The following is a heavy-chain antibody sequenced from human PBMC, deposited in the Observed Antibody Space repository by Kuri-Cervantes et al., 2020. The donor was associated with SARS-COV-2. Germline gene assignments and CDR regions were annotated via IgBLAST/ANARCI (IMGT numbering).Heavy chain of an antibody. V-gene: IGHV1-3*02. Sequence: ASVKVSCKASGYTFTSYAMHWVRQAPGQRLEWMGWSNAGNGNTKYSQEFQGRVTITRDTSASTAYMELSSLRSEDTAVYYCARGPLPEDIAVLPAASPFMYFDYWGQGAPVTVSS. D-gene: IGHD2-2*01. CDR3: ARGPLPEDIAVLPAASPFMYFDY. J-gene: IGHJ4*02. CDR1: GYTFTSYA. CDR2: SNAGNGNT.